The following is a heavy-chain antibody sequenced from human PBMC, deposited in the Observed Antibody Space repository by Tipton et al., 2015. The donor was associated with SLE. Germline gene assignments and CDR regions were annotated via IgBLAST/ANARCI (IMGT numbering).Heavy chain of an antibody. D-gene: IGHD3-22*01. Sequence: TLSLTCFVSGDYITSDIYYWGWIRQPPGKGLEWIGSVYDSGTTYYNPSLKSRVTMSVDTSKTQFSLKLNSLTAADTAVYYCARVLAVARIHYYSVDIWGQRTTVAVSS. V-gene: IGHV4-39*07. CDR1: GDYITSDIYY. CDR3: ARVLAVARIHYYSVDI. J-gene: IGHJ6*02. CDR2: VYDSGTT.